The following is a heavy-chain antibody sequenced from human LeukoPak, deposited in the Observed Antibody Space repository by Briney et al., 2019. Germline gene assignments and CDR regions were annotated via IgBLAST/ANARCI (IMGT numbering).Heavy chain of an antibody. J-gene: IGHJ4*02. CDR1: GFTFSSYA. CDR2: IRGSGGST. D-gene: IGHD6-13*01. Sequence: GGSLRLSCAASGFTFSSYAMSWVRQAPGKGLGWVSAIRGSGGSTYYADSVKGRFTISRDNSKNTLYLQMNSMRAEDTAVYYCAKDLPNSRSWYWSGVFDYWGQGTLVTVSS. CDR3: AKDLPNSRSWYWSGVFDY. V-gene: IGHV3-23*01.